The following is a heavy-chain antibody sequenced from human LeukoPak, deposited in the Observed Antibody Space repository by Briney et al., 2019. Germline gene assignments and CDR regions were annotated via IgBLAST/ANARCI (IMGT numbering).Heavy chain of an antibody. D-gene: IGHD3-3*01. J-gene: IGHJ4*02. CDR2: FDPEDGET. CDR3: ATSLVGVVIIDVGY. CDR1: GYTLTELS. V-gene: IGHV1-24*01. Sequence: ASVKVSCKVSGYTLTELSMHWVRQAPGKGLEWMGGFDPEDGETIYAQKFQGRVTMTEDTSTDTAYVELSSLRSEDTAVYYCATSLVGVVIIDVGYWGQGTLVTVSS.